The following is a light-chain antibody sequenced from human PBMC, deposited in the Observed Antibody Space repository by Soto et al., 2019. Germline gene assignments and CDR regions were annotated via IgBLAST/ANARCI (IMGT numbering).Light chain of an antibody. V-gene: IGKV1-5*03. CDR3: QHYKTYSRT. CDR1: QSISPW. J-gene: IGKJ1*01. CDR2: KAS. Sequence: DIQMTQSPSTLSASVGDRVTITCRASQSISPWLAWYQQKPGKAPKLLIYKASSLGSGVPSRFSGSGSGTEFTLTISSLQPDDLATYYCQHYKTYSRTFGQGTKVAIK.